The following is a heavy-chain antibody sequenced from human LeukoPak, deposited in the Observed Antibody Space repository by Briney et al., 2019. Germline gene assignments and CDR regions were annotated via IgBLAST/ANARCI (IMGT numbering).Heavy chain of an antibody. Sequence: GGSPRLSCAASGFTFSSYGMHWVRQAPGKGLEWVAFIRYDGSNKYYADSVKGRFTISRDNSKNTLYLQMNSLRAEDTAVYYCAKDQNWLTTVTRLPDYWGQGTLVTVSS. CDR1: GFTFSSYG. CDR2: IRYDGSNK. J-gene: IGHJ4*02. D-gene: IGHD4-17*01. CDR3: AKDQNWLTTVTRLPDY. V-gene: IGHV3-30*02.